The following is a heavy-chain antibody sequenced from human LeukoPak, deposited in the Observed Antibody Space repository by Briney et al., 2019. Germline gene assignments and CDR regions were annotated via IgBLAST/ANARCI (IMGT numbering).Heavy chain of an antibody. CDR2: ISYDGSSK. J-gene: IGHJ4*02. CDR1: GFTFSTYA. Sequence: GGSLRLSCAASGFTFSTYAMHWVRQAPGKGLEWVAVISYDGSSKYYADSVKGRFTISRDNAKTSLYLQMNSLRADDTAVYYCARDLSGVTGYTYGRGIDYWGQGTLVTVSS. CDR3: ARDLSGVTGYTYGRGIDY. D-gene: IGHD5-18*01. V-gene: IGHV3-30*04.